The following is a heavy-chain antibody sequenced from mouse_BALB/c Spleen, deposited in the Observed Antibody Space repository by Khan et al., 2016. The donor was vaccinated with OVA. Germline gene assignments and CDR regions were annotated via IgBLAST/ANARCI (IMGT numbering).Heavy chain of an antibody. CDR2: IDPENVDT. CDR3: NALRLGRDYAMDY. D-gene: IGHD4-1*01. CDR1: GFNIKDYY. V-gene: IGHV14-4*02. J-gene: IGHJ4*01. Sequence: EVQLQESGAELVRSGASVKLSCTASGFNIKDYYIHWVKQRPEQSLEWIGWIDPENVDTEYAPKFQGKATMTADTSSKTAYLQLKSLTSEDTAVYYCNALRLGRDYAMDYWGQGTSVTVSS.